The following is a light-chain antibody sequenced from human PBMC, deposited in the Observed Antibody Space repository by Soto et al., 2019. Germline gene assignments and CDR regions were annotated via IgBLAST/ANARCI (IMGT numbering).Light chain of an antibody. V-gene: IGKV3-20*01. J-gene: IGKJ1*01. CDR2: GAS. Sequence: EIVLTQSPGTLSLSPGERATLSCTASQSVSSNYLAWYQQKPGQAPRLLIYGASTRATGVPDKFSGSGSGTDFTLTIRRLDPEDFAVYYCQQYDSSPRTSGQGTKVDIK. CDR1: QSVSSNY. CDR3: QQYDSSPRT.